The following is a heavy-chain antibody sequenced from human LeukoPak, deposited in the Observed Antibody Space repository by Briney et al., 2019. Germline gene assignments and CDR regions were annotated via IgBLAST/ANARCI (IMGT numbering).Heavy chain of an antibody. CDR3: ARLVGATPDYYYYYGMDV. Sequence: GESLKISCKGSGYSFTSYWIGWVRQMPGKGLEWVGIIYPGDSDTRYSPSFQGQVTISADKSISTAYLQWSSLKASDTAMYYCARLVGATPDYYYYYGMDVWGQGTTVTVSS. V-gene: IGHV5-51*01. CDR2: IYPGDSDT. J-gene: IGHJ6*02. CDR1: GYSFTSYW. D-gene: IGHD1-26*01.